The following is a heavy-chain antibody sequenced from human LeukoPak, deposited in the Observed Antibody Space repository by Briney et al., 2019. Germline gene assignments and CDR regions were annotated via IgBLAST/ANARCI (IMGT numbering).Heavy chain of an antibody. J-gene: IGHJ6*02. Sequence: SETLSLTCAVYGGSFSGYYWSWIRQPPGKGLEWIGEINHSGSTNYNPSIKSRVTISVDTSKNQFSLKLSSVTAADTAVYYCASGDVVVRNYYYGMDVWGQGTTVTVSS. D-gene: IGHD2-2*01. CDR3: ASGDVVVRNYYYGMDV. CDR1: GGSFSGYY. CDR2: INHSGST. V-gene: IGHV4-34*01.